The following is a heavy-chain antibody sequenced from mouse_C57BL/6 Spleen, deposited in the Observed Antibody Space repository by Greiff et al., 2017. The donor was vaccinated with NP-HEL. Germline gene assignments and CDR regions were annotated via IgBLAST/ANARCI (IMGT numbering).Heavy chain of an antibody. J-gene: IGHJ1*03. CDR2: ISYDGSN. CDR1: GYSITSGYY. CDR3: ASSSSGYFDV. D-gene: IGHD1-1*01. Sequence: EVQRVESGPGLVKPSQSLSLTCSVTGYSITSGYYWNWIRQFPGNKLEWMGYISYDGSNNYNPSLKNRISITRDTSKNQFFLKLNSVTTEDTATYYCASSSSGYFDVWGTGTTVTVSS. V-gene: IGHV3-6*01.